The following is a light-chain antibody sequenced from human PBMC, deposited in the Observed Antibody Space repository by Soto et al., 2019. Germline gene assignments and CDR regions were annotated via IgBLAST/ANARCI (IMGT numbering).Light chain of an antibody. CDR3: QAYDGSLRASG. Sequence: QSVLTQPPSVSGAPGQRVTFSCTGSSSNIGAGYDVHWYQQLPGRAPKLLIYGNTNRPSGVPDRFSGSKSGTSASLAITGVQAECEADYYGQAYDGSLRASGFGGVTKVTV. CDR2: GNT. J-gene: IGLJ3*02. V-gene: IGLV1-40*01. CDR1: SSNIGAGYD.